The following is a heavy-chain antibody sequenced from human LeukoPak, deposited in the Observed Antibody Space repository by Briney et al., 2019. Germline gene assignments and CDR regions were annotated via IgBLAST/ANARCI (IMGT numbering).Heavy chain of an antibody. J-gene: IGHJ4*02. D-gene: IGHD1-1*01. V-gene: IGHV1-46*01. CDR1: GYTFTSYY. CDR2: INPSGGST. CDR3: AREVRGTDRHFDY. Sequence: ASVKVSCKASGYTFTSYYMHWVRQAPGQGLEWMGIINPSGGSTSYAQRFQGRVTMTRDTSTSTVYMEPSSLRSEDTAVYYCAREVRGTDRHFDYWGQGTLVTVSS.